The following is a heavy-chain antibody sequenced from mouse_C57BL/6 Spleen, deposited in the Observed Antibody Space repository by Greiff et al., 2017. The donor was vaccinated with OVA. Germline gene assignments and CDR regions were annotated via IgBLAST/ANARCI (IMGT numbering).Heavy chain of an antibody. V-gene: IGHV5-9-1*02. Sequence: EVQRVESGEGLVKPGGSLKLSCAASGFTFSSYAMSWVRQTPEKRLEWVAYISSGGDYIYYADTVKGRFTISRDNARNTLYLQMSSLKSEDTAKYYCTRDRGSGAMDYWGQGTSVTVSS. D-gene: IGHD3-1*01. CDR1: GFTFSSYA. CDR2: ISSGGDYI. J-gene: IGHJ4*01. CDR3: TRDRGSGAMDY.